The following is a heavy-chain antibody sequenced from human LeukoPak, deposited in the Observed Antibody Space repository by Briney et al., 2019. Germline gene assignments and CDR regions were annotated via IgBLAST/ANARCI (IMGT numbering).Heavy chain of an antibody. V-gene: IGHV4-59*12. CDR3: ARVNTMIIVVSDAFDI. J-gene: IGHJ3*02. Sequence: SETLSLTCTVSGGSISTYYWSWIRQPPGKGLEWIGYIYQSGYTNYNPSLKSRVTISVDTSKNQFSLKLSSVTAADTAMYYCARVNTMIIVVSDAFDIWGQGTMVTVSS. CDR1: GGSISTYY. CDR2: IYQSGYT. D-gene: IGHD3-22*01.